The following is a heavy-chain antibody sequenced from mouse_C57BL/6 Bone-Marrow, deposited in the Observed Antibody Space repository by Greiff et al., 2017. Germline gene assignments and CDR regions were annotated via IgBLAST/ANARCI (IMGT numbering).Heavy chain of an antibody. V-gene: IGHV14-4*01. J-gene: IGHJ3*01. CDR1: GFNFKDDY. CDR2: IDPGNGDT. Sequence: VQLQQSGAELVRPGASVKLSCTASGFNFKDDYMHWVKQRPEQGLEWIGWIDPGNGDTAYASKFQGKATMTADTSSNTAYLQLSSLTSEDAAGYYCTTGSSYTGIAYWGQGTLVTVSA. CDR3: TTGSSYTGIAY. D-gene: IGHD1-1*01.